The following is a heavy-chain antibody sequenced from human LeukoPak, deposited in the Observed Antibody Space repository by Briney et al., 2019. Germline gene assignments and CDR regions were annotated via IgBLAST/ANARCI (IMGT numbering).Heavy chain of an antibody. Sequence: PSETLSLTCTVSGYSISSGYYWGWIRQPPGKGLEWIGSIYHSGSTYYNPSLKGRVTISVDTSKNQFSLKLSSVTAADTAVYYCASLLYRTFDYWGQGTLVTVSS. D-gene: IGHD5/OR15-5a*01. V-gene: IGHV4-38-2*02. J-gene: IGHJ4*02. CDR2: IYHSGST. CDR3: ASLLYRTFDY. CDR1: GYSISSGYY.